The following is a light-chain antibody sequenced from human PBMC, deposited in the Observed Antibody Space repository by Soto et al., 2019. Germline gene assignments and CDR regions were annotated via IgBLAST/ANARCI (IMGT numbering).Light chain of an antibody. CDR1: SSDVGGYEY. Sequence: QSALTQPASVSGSPGQSITISCTGTSSDVGGYEYVSWYQQHPGKAPKLLIYEVSDRPSGVPDRFSGSKSGNTASLTISGLQAEDEADYYCTLYTTSSSWVFGGGTKLTVL. CDR3: TLYTTSSSWV. CDR2: EVS. V-gene: IGLV2-14*01. J-gene: IGLJ3*02.